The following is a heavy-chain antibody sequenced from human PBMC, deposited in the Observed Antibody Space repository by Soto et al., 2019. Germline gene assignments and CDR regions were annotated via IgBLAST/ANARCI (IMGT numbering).Heavy chain of an antibody. V-gene: IGHV3-74*01. Sequence: PGGSLRLSCAASGFTFSSYWMQWVRQAPGKGLVWVSRINSEGTTTFYADSVKGRFTISRDNAKNTPYLQMNSLRAEDTAVYYCARAPGGTGIVDYWGQGALVTVSS. D-gene: IGHD1-1*01. CDR1: GFTFSSYW. J-gene: IGHJ4*02. CDR2: INSEGTTT. CDR3: ARAPGGTGIVDY.